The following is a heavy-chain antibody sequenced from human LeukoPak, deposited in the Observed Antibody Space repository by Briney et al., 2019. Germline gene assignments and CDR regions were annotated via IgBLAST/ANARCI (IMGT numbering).Heavy chain of an antibody. CDR1: GYSFTSYW. Sequence: KSGESLKISCKGSGYSFTSYWIGWVRQMPGKGLEWMGIIYPGDSDTRYSPSFQGQVTISADKSVSTAYLQWSSLKASDTAMYYCARGTTDIVVVVAATGFDYWGQGTLVTVSS. V-gene: IGHV5-51*01. D-gene: IGHD2-15*01. CDR2: IYPGDSDT. CDR3: ARGTTDIVVVVAATGFDY. J-gene: IGHJ4*02.